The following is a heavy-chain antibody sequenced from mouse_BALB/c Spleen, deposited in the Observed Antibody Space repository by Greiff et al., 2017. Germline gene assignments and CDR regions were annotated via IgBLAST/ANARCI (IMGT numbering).Heavy chain of an antibody. CDR3: ARGPDA. CDR1: GNTFNEYT. Sequence: EVQLLQSGPELVKPGASVKISCKTSGNTFNEYTMHWVKQHHGKSLEWIGGINPNKGCISYNQKLKGKATLTVDKTSSTAYMEHRSLTSEDSAVYNYARGPDAWGGGTTLTVSS. J-gene: IGHJ2*01. CDR2: INPNKGCI. V-gene: IGHV1-18*01.